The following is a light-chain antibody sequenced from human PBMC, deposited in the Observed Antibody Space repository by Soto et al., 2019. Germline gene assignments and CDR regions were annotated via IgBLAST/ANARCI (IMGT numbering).Light chain of an antibody. CDR2: GAS. CDR1: QSVSSSD. J-gene: IGKJ5*01. CDR3: QQYGSPPPIT. Sequence: EIVLTQSPGTLSLSPGERATLSCRASQSVSSSDLAWYQQKPGQAPRLLIYGASSRATGIPDRFSGSGSGTDFTLTISRLEPEDFAVYYCQQYGSPPPITFGQGTRLEIK. V-gene: IGKV3-20*01.